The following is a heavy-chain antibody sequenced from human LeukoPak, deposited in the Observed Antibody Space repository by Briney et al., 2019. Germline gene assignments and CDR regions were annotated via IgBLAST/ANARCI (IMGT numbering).Heavy chain of an antibody. J-gene: IGHJ3*02. Sequence: SETLSLTCTVSGGSISSTNYYWGWIRQPPGKGLEWIGSIFYNGRSYHNPSLKSQVTISVDTSKNQFSLKLSSVTAADTAVYYCAVGDGYNFDAFDIWGQGTMVTVSS. D-gene: IGHD5-24*01. V-gene: IGHV4-39*07. CDR3: AVGDGYNFDAFDI. CDR2: IFYNGRS. CDR1: GGSISSTNYY.